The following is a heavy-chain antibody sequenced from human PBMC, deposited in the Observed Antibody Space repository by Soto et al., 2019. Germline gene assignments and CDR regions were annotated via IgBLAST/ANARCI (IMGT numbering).Heavy chain of an antibody. D-gene: IGHD2-8*02. CDR1: GGSISGYY. J-gene: IGHJ4*02. V-gene: IGHV4-59*12. CDR3: ARDKITGLLDY. CDR2: MYNTGST. Sequence: SETLSLTCTVSGGSISGYYWSWIRQPPGKGLEWIGYMYNTGSTVYNPSFKSRVTISVDTSKNQFSLKLTSVTAADTAVYYCARDKITGLLDYWGQGTLVTSPQ.